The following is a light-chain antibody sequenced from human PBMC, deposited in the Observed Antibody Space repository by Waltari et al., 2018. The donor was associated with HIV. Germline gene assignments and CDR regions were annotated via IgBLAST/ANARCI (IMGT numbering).Light chain of an antibody. Sequence: SYELTQPPSVSVSPGQTARITCSGDALPKQYAYWYQQKAGQAPVLVIYKDIERPSGFPERFSGSSSGTTVTLTISGVQAEDEADYYCQSYDSSLSGVFGGGTKLTVL. CDR3: QSYDSSLSGV. CDR2: KDI. V-gene: IGLV3-25*02. CDR1: ALPKQY. J-gene: IGLJ3*02.